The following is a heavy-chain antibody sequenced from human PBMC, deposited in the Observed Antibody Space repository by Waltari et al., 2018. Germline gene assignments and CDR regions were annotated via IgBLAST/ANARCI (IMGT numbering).Heavy chain of an antibody. J-gene: IGHJ4*02. CDR2: VYHFGSS. CDR1: GDSITSASY. D-gene: IGHD4-17*01. Sequence: QVQLQESGPGLVKPSETLSLTCAVPGDSITSASYWGWIRQPPGKGLERVGYVYHFGSSYYNPSLKSRVTMSVDTSKRQFSLNLSSVTAADTAVYYCARHESAHYGGFDSWGRGTLVTVSA. V-gene: IGHV4-38-2*01. CDR3: ARHESAHYGGFDS.